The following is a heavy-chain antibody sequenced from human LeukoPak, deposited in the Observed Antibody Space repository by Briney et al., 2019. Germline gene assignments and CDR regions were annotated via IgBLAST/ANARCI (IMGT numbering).Heavy chain of an antibody. D-gene: IGHD3-10*01. V-gene: IGHV1-69*13. CDR1: GYTFTSYG. CDR2: IIPIFGTA. J-gene: IGHJ5*02. Sequence: SVKVSCKASGYTFTSYGISWVRQAPGQGLEWMGGIIPIFGTANYAQKFQGRVTITADESTSTAYMELSSLRSEDTAVYYCARHSYGSGSYYLNWFDPWGQGTLVTVSS. CDR3: ARHSYGSGSYYLNWFDP.